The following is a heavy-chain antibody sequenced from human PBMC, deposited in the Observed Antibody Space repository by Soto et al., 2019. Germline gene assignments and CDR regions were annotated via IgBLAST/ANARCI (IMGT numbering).Heavy chain of an antibody. V-gene: IGHV4-4*07. CDR2: IYTSGST. Sequence: SETRSLTCTVSGGSISSYYWSWIRQHAGEGLEWIGRIYTSGSTNYNPSLKSRVTMSVDTSKNQFSLKLSSVTAADTAVYYCARVTPYYYDSSGYYYFDYWGQGTLVTVSS. J-gene: IGHJ4*02. CDR3: ARVTPYYYDSSGYYYFDY. D-gene: IGHD3-22*01. CDR1: GGSISSYY.